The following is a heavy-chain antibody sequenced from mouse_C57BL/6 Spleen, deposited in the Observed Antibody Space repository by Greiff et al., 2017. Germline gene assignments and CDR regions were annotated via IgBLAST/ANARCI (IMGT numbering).Heavy chain of an antibody. CDR2: IYPGDGDT. J-gene: IGHJ4*01. Sequence: VKVVESGAELVKPGASVKISCKASGYAFSSYWMNWVKQRPGKGLEWIGQIYPGDGDTNYNGKFKGKATLTADKSSSTAYMQLSSLTSEDSAVYFCARPIYYGNYIYAMDYWGQGTSVTVSS. CDR3: ARPIYYGNYIYAMDY. CDR1: GYAFSSYW. D-gene: IGHD2-1*01. V-gene: IGHV1-80*01.